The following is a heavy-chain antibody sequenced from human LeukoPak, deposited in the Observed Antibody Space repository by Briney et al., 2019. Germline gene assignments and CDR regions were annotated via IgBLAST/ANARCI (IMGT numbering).Heavy chain of an antibody. Sequence: GGSLRLSCAASGFTFSNYNMNWVRQTPGKGLEWVSSITRDSIYTFYADSVKGRFTISRDDAKNSLSLQMNSLRAEDTAIYYCARDLGYTRDYWGQGTLVTVSS. D-gene: IGHD5-24*01. CDR1: GFTFSNYN. CDR3: ARDLGYTRDY. J-gene: IGHJ4*02. CDR2: ITRDSIYT. V-gene: IGHV3-21*01.